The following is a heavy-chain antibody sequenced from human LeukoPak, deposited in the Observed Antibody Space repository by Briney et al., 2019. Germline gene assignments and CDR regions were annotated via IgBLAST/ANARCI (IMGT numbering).Heavy chain of an antibody. CDR2: ISSSSSYI. CDR3: ARDKDYGDSGWFDP. V-gene: IGHV3-21*01. D-gene: IGHD4-17*01. Sequence: GGSLRLSCAASGFTFSSYSMNWVRQAPGKGLEWVSSISSSSSYIYYADSVKGRFTISRDNAKNSLYPQMNSLRAEDTAVYYCARDKDYGDSGWFDPWGQGTLVTVSS. CDR1: GFTFSSYS. J-gene: IGHJ5*02.